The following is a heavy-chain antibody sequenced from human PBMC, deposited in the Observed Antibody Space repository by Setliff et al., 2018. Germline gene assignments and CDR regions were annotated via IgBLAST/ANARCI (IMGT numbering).Heavy chain of an antibody. Sequence: KTSETLSLTCAVSGYSINSGYYWGWIRQSPGKGLEWIGTIYHSGSTYYNPSLKSRVTVSVDTSKNHFSLKLNSVTAADTAVYYCARFGWVLWGPYGSGSYFDSWGQGTLVTVSS. CDR2: IYHSGST. CDR3: ARFGWVLWGPYGSGSYFDS. CDR1: GYSINSGYY. V-gene: IGHV4-38-2*01. J-gene: IGHJ4*02. D-gene: IGHD3-10*01.